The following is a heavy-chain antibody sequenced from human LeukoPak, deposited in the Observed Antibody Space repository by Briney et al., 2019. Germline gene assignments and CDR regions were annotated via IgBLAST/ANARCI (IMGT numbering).Heavy chain of an antibody. J-gene: IGHJ5*02. CDR3: ARRYSSIRRASEYNWFDP. Sequence: PSETLSLTCTVSGGSISSSSYYWGWIRQPPGKGLEWIGSIYYSGSTYYNPSLKSRVTISVDTSKNQFSLKLSSVTAADTAVYYCARRYSSIRRASEYNWFDPWGQGTLVTVSS. CDR1: GGSISSSSYY. CDR2: IYYSGST. D-gene: IGHD6-13*01. V-gene: IGHV4-39*01.